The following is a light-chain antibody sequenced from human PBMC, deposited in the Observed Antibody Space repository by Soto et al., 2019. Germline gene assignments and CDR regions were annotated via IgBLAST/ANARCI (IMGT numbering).Light chain of an antibody. J-gene: IGLJ1*01. CDR3: CSYAGSSTEV. Sequence: ALTQPASVSGSPGQSITISCTGTSSDVGSYNLVSWYQQHPGKAPKLMIYEVSKRPSGVSNRFSGSKSGNTASLTISGLQAEDEADYYCCSYAGSSTEVFGTGTKLTVL. V-gene: IGLV2-23*02. CDR1: SSDVGSYNL. CDR2: EVS.